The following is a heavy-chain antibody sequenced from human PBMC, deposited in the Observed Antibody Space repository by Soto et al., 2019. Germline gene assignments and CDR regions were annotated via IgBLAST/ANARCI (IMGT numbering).Heavy chain of an antibody. CDR1: GGSISSGGYS. CDR3: ASGSTTVTTFDY. J-gene: IGHJ4*02. V-gene: IGHV4-30-2*01. Sequence: QLQLQESGSGLVKPSQTLSLTCAVSGGSISSGGYSWSWIRQPPGKGLEWIGYIYHSGSTYYNPSPESRVTISVDRSKSQFSLKLSSVTAADTAVYYCASGSTTVTTFDYWGQGTLVTVSS. CDR2: IYHSGST. D-gene: IGHD4-17*01.